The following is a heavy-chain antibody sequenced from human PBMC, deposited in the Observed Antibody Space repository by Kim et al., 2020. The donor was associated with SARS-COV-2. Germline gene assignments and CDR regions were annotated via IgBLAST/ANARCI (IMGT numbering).Heavy chain of an antibody. V-gene: IGHV1-18*01. J-gene: IGHJ4*02. D-gene: IGHD2-15*01. CDR3: ARDQSWTETGRDH. Sequence: YAQQLQGRVTRTTDTSTSTAYMELRSLRSDDAAVYYCARDQSWTETGRDHWGQGTLVTVSS.